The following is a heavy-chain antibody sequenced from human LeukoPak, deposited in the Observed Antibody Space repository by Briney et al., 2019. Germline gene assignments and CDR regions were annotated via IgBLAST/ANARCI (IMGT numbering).Heavy chain of an antibody. V-gene: IGHV3-23*01. D-gene: IGHD6-19*01. CDR2: ISGSGDPT. Sequence: GGSLRLSCAASGFTFNSYAMSWVRQAPGRGLEWVSGISGSGDPTNYADSVKGRFTVSRDNYKKTLYLQMNSLRAEDTALYYCAKVVGGSGWLFDSWGQGTLVTVSS. CDR3: AKVVGGSGWLFDS. J-gene: IGHJ4*02. CDR1: GFTFNSYA.